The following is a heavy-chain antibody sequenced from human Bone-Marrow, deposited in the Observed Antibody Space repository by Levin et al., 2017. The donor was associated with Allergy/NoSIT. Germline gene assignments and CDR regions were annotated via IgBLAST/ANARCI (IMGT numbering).Heavy chain of an antibody. J-gene: IGHJ3*02. CDR2: TRNKANSYTT. Sequence: QTGGSLRLSCAASGFTFSDHYMDWVRQAPGKGLEWVGRTRNKANSYTTEYAASVKGRFTISRDDSKNSLYLQMNSLKTEDTAVYYCARVSLRYFDWLEAFDSWGQGTMVTVSS. V-gene: IGHV3-72*01. CDR1: GFTFSDHY. CDR3: ARVSLRYFDWLEAFDS. D-gene: IGHD3-9*01.